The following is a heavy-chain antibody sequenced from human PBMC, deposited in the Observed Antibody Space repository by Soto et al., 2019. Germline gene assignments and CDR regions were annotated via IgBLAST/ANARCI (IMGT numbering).Heavy chain of an antibody. J-gene: IGHJ5*02. D-gene: IGHD3-3*01. CDR3: ARKEGVWSGHKYNWFDP. CDR2: ISAYNGNT. Sequence: GASVKVSCKASGYTFTSYGISWVRQAPGQGLEWMGWISAYNGNTNYAQKLQGRVTMTTDTSTSTAYMELRSLRSDDTAVYYCARKEGVWSGHKYNWFDPWGQGTLVTVSS. CDR1: GYTFTSYG. V-gene: IGHV1-18*04.